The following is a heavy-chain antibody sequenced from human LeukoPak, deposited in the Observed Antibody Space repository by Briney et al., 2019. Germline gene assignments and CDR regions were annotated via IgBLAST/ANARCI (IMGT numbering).Heavy chain of an antibody. CDR2: IIPIFGTA. Sequence: SVKVSCKPSGYTFTSFAISWVRQAPGQGLEWMGGIIPIFGTANYAQKFQGRVTITTDESTSTAYMELSSLRSEDTAVYYCARGRDAFDIWGQGTMVTVSS. CDR3: ARGRDAFDI. J-gene: IGHJ3*02. V-gene: IGHV1-69*05. CDR1: GYTFTSFA.